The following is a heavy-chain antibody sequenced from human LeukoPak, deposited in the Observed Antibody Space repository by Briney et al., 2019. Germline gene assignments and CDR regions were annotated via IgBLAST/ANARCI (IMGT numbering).Heavy chain of an antibody. CDR2: ISSSSSYI. J-gene: IGHJ4*02. V-gene: IGHV3-21*01. D-gene: IGHD3-22*01. CDR1: GFTVSSNY. Sequence: PGGSLRLSCAASGFTVSSNYMSWVRQAPGKGLEWVSSISSSSSYIYYADSVKGRFTISRDNAKNSLYLQMNSLRAEDTAVYYCASFPRTYYYDSSGYYYFYYWGQGTLVTVSS. CDR3: ASFPRTYYYDSSGYYYFYY.